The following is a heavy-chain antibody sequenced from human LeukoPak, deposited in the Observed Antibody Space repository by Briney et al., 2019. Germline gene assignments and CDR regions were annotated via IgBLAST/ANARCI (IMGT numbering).Heavy chain of an antibody. CDR2: IYSGDKT. D-gene: IGHD3-22*01. CDR1: GFTVSSNY. Sequence: GGSLRLSFAASGFTVSSNYMSWVRPAPGKGLEWDSHIYSGDKTNYADSVKGRFTISRDNSKNTLYLQMNSLRAEDTAVYYCARGVPNYYDNSGYQNWGQGTLVTVSS. J-gene: IGHJ4*02. V-gene: IGHV3-53*01. CDR3: ARGVPNYYDNSGYQN.